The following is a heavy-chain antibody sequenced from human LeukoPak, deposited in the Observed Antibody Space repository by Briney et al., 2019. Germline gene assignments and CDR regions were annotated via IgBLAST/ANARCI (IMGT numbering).Heavy chain of an antibody. CDR1: GFTFSSYR. J-gene: IGHJ4*02. V-gene: IGHV3-21*01. Sequence: GGSLRLSCAASGFTFSSYRMNWVRQAPGKGLEWVSSISSSSSYIYYADSVKGRFTISRDNANSALYLQMNSLTVEDTAIYYCTRKGSQWDFLVDFWGQGTLVTVSS. CDR3: TRKGSQWDFLVDF. CDR2: ISSSSSYI. D-gene: IGHD2/OR15-2a*01.